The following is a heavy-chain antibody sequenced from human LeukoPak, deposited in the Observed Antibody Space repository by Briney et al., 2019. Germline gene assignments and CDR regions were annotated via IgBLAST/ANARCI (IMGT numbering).Heavy chain of an antibody. CDR3: ASGQKGEAMAMFDY. J-gene: IGHJ4*02. Sequence: GASVKVSCKTSGYTFTGYYMHWVRQAPGQGLEWMGWINPNSGGTSYAQKFQGRVTMTRDMSTSTVYMELSSLRSEDTAVYYCASGQKGEAMAMFDYWGQGTLVTVSS. CDR2: INPNSGGT. CDR1: GYTFTGYY. D-gene: IGHD5-18*01. V-gene: IGHV1-2*02.